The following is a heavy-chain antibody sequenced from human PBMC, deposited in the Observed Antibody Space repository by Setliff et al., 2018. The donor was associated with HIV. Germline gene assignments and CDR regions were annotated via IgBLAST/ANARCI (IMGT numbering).Heavy chain of an antibody. CDR3: ARDGPRGYSYGPGGYFDY. CDR1: GGSISSHY. J-gene: IGHJ4*02. V-gene: IGHV4-59*11. D-gene: IGHD5-18*01. Sequence: ETLSLTCTVSGGSISSHYWSWIRQPPGKGLEWIGYIYYSGSTNYNPSLKSRVTISVDTSKNQFSLKLSSVTAADTAVYYCARDGPRGYSYGPGGYFDYWGQGTLVTVSS. CDR2: IYYSGST.